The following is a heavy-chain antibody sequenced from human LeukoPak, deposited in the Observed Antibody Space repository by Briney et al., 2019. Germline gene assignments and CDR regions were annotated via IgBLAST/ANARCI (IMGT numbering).Heavy chain of an antibody. Sequence: GGSLRLSCAASGFTFSNYGLHWVRQAPGKGLEWVTFISYDGSNKYYADSVKGRFTISRDNSKNTLYLQMNSLRAEDTAVYYCAKDPRRYSRTGGYFDYWGQGTLVTVSS. CDR1: GFTFSNYG. D-gene: IGHD6-13*01. V-gene: IGHV3-30*18. CDR2: ISYDGSNK. CDR3: AKDPRRYSRTGGYFDY. J-gene: IGHJ4*02.